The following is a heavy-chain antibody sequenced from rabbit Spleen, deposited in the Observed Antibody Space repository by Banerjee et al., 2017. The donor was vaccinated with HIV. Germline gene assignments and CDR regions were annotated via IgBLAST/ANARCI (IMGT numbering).Heavy chain of an antibody. D-gene: IGHD4-1*01. Sequence: QEQLEESGGDLVKPEGSLKLSCKASGFDFSSYGVSWVRQAPGKGLEWIGYIDPVFGITYYANWVNGRFTISSHNAQNTLFLQLNSLTAADTATYFCVREVAAKFNLWGPGTLVTVS. J-gene: IGHJ4*01. CDR2: IDPVFGIT. CDR1: GFDFSSYG. V-gene: IGHV1S47*01. CDR3: VREVAAKFNL.